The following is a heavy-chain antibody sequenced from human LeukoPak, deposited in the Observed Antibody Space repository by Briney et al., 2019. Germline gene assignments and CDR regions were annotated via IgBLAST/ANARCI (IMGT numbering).Heavy chain of an antibody. J-gene: IGHJ3*02. V-gene: IGHV4-39*07. CDR3: ARSPMGAHPLHAFDI. CDR1: GGSISSSSYY. D-gene: IGHD1-26*01. CDR2: IYYSGST. Sequence: PSETLSLTCTVSGGSISSSSYYWGWIRQPPGKGLEWIGSIYYSGSTYYNPSLKSRVTISVDTSKNQFSLKLSSVTAVDTAVYYCARSPMGAHPLHAFDIWGQGTMVTVSS.